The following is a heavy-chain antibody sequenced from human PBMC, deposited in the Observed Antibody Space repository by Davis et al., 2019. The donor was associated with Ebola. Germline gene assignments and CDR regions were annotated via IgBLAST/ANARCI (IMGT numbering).Heavy chain of an antibody. V-gene: IGHV4-39*01. CDR2: IYYSGST. CDR1: GGSISSSSYY. Sequence: MPSETLSLTCTVSGGSISSSSYYWGWIRQPPGKGLEWIGSIYYSGSTYYNPSLKSRVTISVDTSKNQFSLNLSSVTAADTAVYYCASAVGGGVDYWGQGTLVTVSS. D-gene: IGHD4-23*01. J-gene: IGHJ4*02. CDR3: ASAVGGGVDY.